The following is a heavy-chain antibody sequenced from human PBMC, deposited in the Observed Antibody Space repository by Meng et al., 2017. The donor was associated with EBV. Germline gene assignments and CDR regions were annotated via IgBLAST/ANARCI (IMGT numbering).Heavy chain of an antibody. D-gene: IGHD5-12*01. Sequence: AGVGCEHHGSLFTVSCKCSGDNFNNFGISWVRQAPGQGLEWRGDITPVFGIANYAESFQGRVTISADTSTRTAYMDLSSLRSDDTAVYYCVRDLWLRIGECVWGQGTLVTVSS. CDR2: ITPVFGIA. CDR3: VRDLWLRIGECV. CDR1: GDNFNNFG. V-gene: IGHV1-69*17. J-gene: IGHJ4*02.